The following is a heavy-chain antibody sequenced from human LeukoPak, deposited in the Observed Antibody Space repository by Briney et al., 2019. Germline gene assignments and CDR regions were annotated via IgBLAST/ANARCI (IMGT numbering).Heavy chain of an antibody. CDR2: INPSGGST. CDR1: GYTFTSYY. D-gene: IGHD5-18*01. CDR3: ARDRRLTTWIQLWLLDY. Sequence: ASVKVSCKASGYTFTSYYMHWVRQAPGQGLEWMGIINPSGGSTSYAQKFQGRVTMTRDTSTSTVYRELSSLRSEDTAVYYCARDRRLTTWIQLWLLDYWGQGTLVTVSS. J-gene: IGHJ4*02. V-gene: IGHV1-46*01.